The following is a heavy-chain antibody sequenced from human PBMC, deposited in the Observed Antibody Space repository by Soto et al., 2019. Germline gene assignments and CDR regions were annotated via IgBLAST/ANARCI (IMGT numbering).Heavy chain of an antibody. CDR1: GGSISSYY. CDR2: IYYSGST. V-gene: IGHV4-59*01. D-gene: IGHD3-9*01. CDR3: ARAPSYFDWSLDY. Sequence: PSETLSLTCTVSGGSISSYYWSWIRQPPGKGLEWIGYIYYSGSTNYNPSLKSRVTISVDTSKNQFFLKLSSVTAADTAVYYCARAPSYFDWSLDYWGQGTLVTVSS. J-gene: IGHJ4*02.